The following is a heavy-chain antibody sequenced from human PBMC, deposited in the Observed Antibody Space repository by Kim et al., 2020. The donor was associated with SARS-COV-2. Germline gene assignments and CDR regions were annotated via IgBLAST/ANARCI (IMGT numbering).Heavy chain of an antibody. D-gene: IGHD6-19*01. V-gene: IGHV4-39*01. Sequence: SETLSLTCTVSGGSITSYSYYWGWIRQPPGKGLEWIGSIYYSGSAYSNPSLNSRVTISVDTSKNQFSLKLTSVTAADTAVYYCARNAGGKQWLVLGVRGFDSWRQGTLVTVSS. CDR1: GGSITSYSYY. J-gene: IGHJ5*01. CDR2: IYYSGSA. CDR3: ARNAGGKQWLVLGVRGFDS.